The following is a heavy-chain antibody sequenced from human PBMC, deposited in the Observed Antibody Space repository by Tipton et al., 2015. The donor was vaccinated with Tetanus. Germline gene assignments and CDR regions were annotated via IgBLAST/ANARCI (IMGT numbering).Heavy chain of an antibody. V-gene: IGHV1-18*01. J-gene: IGHJ4*02. D-gene: IGHD2-21*01. CDR3: ARVPTIPLAVDSPTDY. CDR1: GYTFTSYG. CDR2: ISAYNGNT. Sequence: QSGPEVKKPGASVKVSCKASGYTFTSYGISWVRQAPGQGLEWMGWISAYNGNTNYAQKLQGRVTMTTDTSTSTAYMELRSLKSDDTAVYSCARVPTIPLAVDSPTDYWGQGTLVTVSS.